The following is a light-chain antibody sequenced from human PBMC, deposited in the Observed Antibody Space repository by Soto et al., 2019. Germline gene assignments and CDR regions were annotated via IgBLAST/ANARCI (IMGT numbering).Light chain of an antibody. CDR1: SSNIGAGYD. J-gene: IGLJ3*02. V-gene: IGLV1-40*01. CDR3: QSYDSSLSGSWV. CDR2: HNN. Sequence: VLTQPPSVSGAPGQRVTISCTGSSSNIGAGYDVHWYQQLPGTAPKLLIYHNNNRPSGVPDRFSGSKSGTLASLAITGLQAEDEADYYCQSYDSSLSGSWVFGGGTQLTVL.